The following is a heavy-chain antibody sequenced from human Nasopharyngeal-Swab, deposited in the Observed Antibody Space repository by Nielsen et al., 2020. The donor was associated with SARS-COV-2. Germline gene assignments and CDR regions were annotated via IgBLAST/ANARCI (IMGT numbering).Heavy chain of an antibody. CDR2: ISSSAAFI. CDR1: GFTLSDYS. V-gene: IGHV3-21*04. J-gene: IGHJ6*02. Sequence: GESLKISCAASGFTLSDYSMNWVRQAPGKGLEWVSSISSSAAFINYADSVQGRLTISRDNSKNTLYLQMNSLRAEDTAVYYCARANPSYGMDVWGQGTTVTVSS. CDR3: ARANPSYGMDV.